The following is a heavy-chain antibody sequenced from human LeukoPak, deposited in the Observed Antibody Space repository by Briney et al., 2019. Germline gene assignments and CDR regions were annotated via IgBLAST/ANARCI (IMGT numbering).Heavy chain of an antibody. Sequence: GRSVRLSCAASGFTFDDYAMHWVRQGPGRGLEWVSGINWNSGSIGYADSVKGRFTISRDNAKNSLYLQMNSLRAEDMALYYCAKLTSSAYAYYMEVWGRGTTHTVSS. CDR2: INWNSGSI. J-gene: IGHJ6*03. CDR3: AKLTSSAYAYYMEV. D-gene: IGHD5-12*01. CDR1: GFTFDDYA. V-gene: IGHV3-9*03.